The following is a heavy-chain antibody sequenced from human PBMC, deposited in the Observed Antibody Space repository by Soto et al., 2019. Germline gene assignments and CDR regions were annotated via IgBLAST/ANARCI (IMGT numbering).Heavy chain of an antibody. CDR3: ARELGSSGSFDC. J-gene: IGHJ4*02. V-gene: IGHV1-69*12. CDR1: GGTFSSYA. CDR2: IIPMFGTT. D-gene: IGHD6-25*01. Sequence: QVQLVQSAAEVKKPGSSVKVSCKASGGTFSSYAVSWVRQAPGQGLECLGGIIPMFGTTNYAQKFQGRVTITADESTSTAYMELNSLSPDDTAVYYCARELGSSGSFDCWGQGTVVTVSS.